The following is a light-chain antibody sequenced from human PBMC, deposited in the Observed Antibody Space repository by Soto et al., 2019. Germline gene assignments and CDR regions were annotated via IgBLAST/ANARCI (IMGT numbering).Light chain of an antibody. CDR2: DTS. CDR3: QEYLQWPPGM. CDR1: QFVSSR. V-gene: IGKV3-15*01. Sequence: ETEMTQSTAPLSGAPGERETLSFKVSQFVSSRLAWYQQRPGQVPRLLIYDTSTRAPGISARFSGSGSGTEFTLTISTLQSEDFAVYYCQEYLQWPPGMFGQGTKVDIK. J-gene: IGKJ1*01.